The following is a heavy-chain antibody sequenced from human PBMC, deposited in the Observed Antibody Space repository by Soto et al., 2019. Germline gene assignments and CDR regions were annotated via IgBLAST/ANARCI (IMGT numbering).Heavy chain of an antibody. Sequence: GASVKVSCKASGYTFTSYAMHWVRQAPGQRLEWMGWINAGNGNTKYSQKFQGRVTITRDTSASTAYMELSSLRSEDTAVYYCARDFGYYGSGSYLDYWGQGTPVTVSS. V-gene: IGHV1-3*01. CDR2: INAGNGNT. CDR3: ARDFGYYGSGSYLDY. D-gene: IGHD3-10*01. J-gene: IGHJ4*02. CDR1: GYTFTSYA.